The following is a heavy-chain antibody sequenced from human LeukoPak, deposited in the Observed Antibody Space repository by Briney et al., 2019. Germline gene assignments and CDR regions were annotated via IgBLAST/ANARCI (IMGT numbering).Heavy chain of an antibody. J-gene: IGHJ4*02. CDR3: ARDRSYYDSSGYYYGDY. V-gene: IGHV1-69*04. CDR1: GGTFSSYA. D-gene: IGHD3-22*01. CDR2: IIPILGIA. Sequence: SVKVSCKASGGTFSSYAISWVRQAPGQGLEWMGRIIPILGIANYAQKFQGRVTITADKSTSTAYMELSSLRSEDMAVYYCARDRSYYDSSGYYYGDYWGQGTLVTVSS.